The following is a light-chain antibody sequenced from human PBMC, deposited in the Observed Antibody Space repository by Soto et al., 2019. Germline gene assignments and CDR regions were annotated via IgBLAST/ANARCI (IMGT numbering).Light chain of an antibody. CDR2: DAS. CDR3: QKYDSLPLT. V-gene: IGKV1-33*01. Sequence: DIQMTQSPSSLSASVGDRVTISCQASQDISNYLNWYQHKEGKAPKLLIYDASNLETGVPSRFSGSGSGTDFTLTISSLQLEDIATYYCQKYDSLPLTFGPGTKVDIK. J-gene: IGKJ3*01. CDR1: QDISNY.